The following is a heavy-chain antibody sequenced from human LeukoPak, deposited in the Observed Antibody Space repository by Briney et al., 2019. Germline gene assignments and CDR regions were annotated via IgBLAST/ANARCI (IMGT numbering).Heavy chain of an antibody. J-gene: IGHJ5*02. V-gene: IGHV1-69*05. CDR3: ARWRYSSGNWFDP. CDR2: IIPIFGKA. CDR1: GGTFSSYA. D-gene: IGHD6-19*01. Sequence: SVKVSCKASGGTFSSYAISWVRQAPGQGLEWMGGIIPIFGKANYAQKVQGRVTITTDESTNTPYMELSGLRSEDTAVYYCARWRYSSGNWFDPWGQGTLVTVSS.